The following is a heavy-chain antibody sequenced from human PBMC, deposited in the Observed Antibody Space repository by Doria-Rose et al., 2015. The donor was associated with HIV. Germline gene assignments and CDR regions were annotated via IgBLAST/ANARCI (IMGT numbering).Heavy chain of an antibody. CDR3: ARIKSSRWYHKYYFDF. D-gene: IGHD6-13*01. CDR2: IYTDDDR. J-gene: IGHJ4*02. CDR1: GVSLSSPGMG. V-gene: IGHV2-26*01. Sequence: QESGPVLVKPTETLTLTCTVSGVSLSSPGMGVSWIRQPPGKALEWLANIYTDDDRYYITSRKSRLSVSRGTSKSQVVLTMTDMDPVDTATYYCARIKSSRWYHKYYFDFWGQGTLVIVSA.